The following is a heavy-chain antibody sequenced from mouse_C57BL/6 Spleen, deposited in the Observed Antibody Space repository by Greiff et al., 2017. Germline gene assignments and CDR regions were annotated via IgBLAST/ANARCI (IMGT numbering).Heavy chain of an antibody. D-gene: IGHD3-3*01. V-gene: IGHV5-12*01. CDR3: ARHGGTGWYFDV. CDR2: ISNGGGST. CDR1: GFTFSDYY. J-gene: IGHJ1*03. Sequence: EVQRVESGGGLVQPGGSLKLSCAASGFTFSDYYMYWVRQTPEKRLEWVAYISNGGGSTYYPDTVKGRFTISRDNAKTTLYLQMSRLKSEDTAMYYCARHGGTGWYFDVWGTGTTVTVSS.